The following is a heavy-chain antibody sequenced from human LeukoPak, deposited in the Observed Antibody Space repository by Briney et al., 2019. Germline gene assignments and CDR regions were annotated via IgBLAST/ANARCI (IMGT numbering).Heavy chain of an antibody. J-gene: IGHJ6*03. D-gene: IGHD3-10*01. Sequence: PGGSLRLSCAASGFIFSSYTMNWVRQPPGKGLEWIEEINHSGSTNYNPSLKSRVTISVDTSKNQFSLKLSSVTAADTAVYYCARQGRTYYYGSGSWSYMDVWGKGTTVTISS. CDR2: INHSGST. V-gene: IGHV4-34*01. CDR1: GFIFSSYT. CDR3: ARQGRTYYYGSGSWSYMDV.